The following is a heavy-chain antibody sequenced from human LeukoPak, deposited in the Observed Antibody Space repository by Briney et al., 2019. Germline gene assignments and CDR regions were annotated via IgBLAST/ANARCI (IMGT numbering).Heavy chain of an antibody. V-gene: IGHV4-39*07. CDR3: AVQLWSPNDAFDI. Sequence: SETLSLTCTVSGGSISSSSYYWGWIRQPPGTGLEWIGSIYYSGSTYYNPSLRSRVTISVDTSKNQFSLKLSSVTAADTAVYYCAVQLWSPNDAFDIWGQGTMVTVSS. CDR2: IYYSGST. D-gene: IGHD5-18*01. CDR1: GGSISSSSYY. J-gene: IGHJ3*02.